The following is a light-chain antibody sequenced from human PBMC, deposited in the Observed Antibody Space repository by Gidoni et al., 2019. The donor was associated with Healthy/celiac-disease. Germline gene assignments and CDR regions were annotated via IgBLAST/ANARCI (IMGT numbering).Light chain of an antibody. CDR1: SSDVGGYNY. Sequence: QSALTQPPSVSGSPGQALTISCTGTSSDVGGYNYLFWYQQHPGKAPKLMIYDVSNRPSGVSNRFSGSKSGNTASLTISGLQAEDEADYYCSSYTSSSTRVFGTGTKVTVL. J-gene: IGLJ1*01. CDR3: SSYTSSSTRV. CDR2: DVS. V-gene: IGLV2-14*01.